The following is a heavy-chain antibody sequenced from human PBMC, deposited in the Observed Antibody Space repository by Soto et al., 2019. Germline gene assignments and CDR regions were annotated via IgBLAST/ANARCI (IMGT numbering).Heavy chain of an antibody. CDR1: GGSFSGYY. Sequence: SETLSLTCAVYGGSFSGYYWSWIRQPPGKGLEWIGEINHSGSTNYNPSLKRRVTISVDTSKNQFSLKLSTVTAADTTVYYRARDNIVATITPCYYDYGMDVWGQGTTVTVSS. CDR2: INHSGST. CDR3: ARDNIVATITPCYYDYGMDV. D-gene: IGHD5-12*01. V-gene: IGHV4-34*01. J-gene: IGHJ6*02.